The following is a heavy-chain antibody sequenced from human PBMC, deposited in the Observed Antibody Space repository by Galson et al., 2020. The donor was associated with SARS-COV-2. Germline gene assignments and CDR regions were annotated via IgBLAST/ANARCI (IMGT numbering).Heavy chain of an antibody. CDR2: IYYSGST. CDR1: GGSISSGDYY. V-gene: IGHV4-30-4*01. D-gene: IGHD3-3*01. J-gene: IGHJ4*02. Sequence: SETLSLTCTVSGGSISSGDYYWSWIRQPPGKGLEWIGYIYYSGSTYYNPSLKSRVTISVDTSKNQFSLKLSSVTAADTAVYYCARGAGKYYDFWSGLYYVEYWGQGTLVTVSS. CDR3: ARGAGKYYDFWSGLYYVEY.